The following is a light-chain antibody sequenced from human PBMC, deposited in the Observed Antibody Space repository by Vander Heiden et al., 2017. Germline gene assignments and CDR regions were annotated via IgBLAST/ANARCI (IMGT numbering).Light chain of an antibody. V-gene: IGLV1-51*01. CDR2: AND. J-gene: IGLJ2*01. CDR1: SPNIGNNY. Sequence: QSVLTQPPSVSAAPGQKVTVSCSGSSPNIGNNYVSWYQQLPGTAPKLLIYANDKRPSGIPDRSSGSKSGTSATLGITGLHAGDEADYYCATWDSGLRVVVFGGGTKMTVL. CDR3: ATWDSGLRVVV.